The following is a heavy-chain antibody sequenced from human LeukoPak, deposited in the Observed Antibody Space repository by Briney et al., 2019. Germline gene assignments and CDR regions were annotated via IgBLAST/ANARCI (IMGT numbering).Heavy chain of an antibody. V-gene: IGHV1-24*01. D-gene: IGHD3-10*01. J-gene: IGHJ3*02. CDR1: GYTLTELS. CDR3: ATPFIPYYYGSETRTDAFDI. CDR2: FDPEDGET. Sequence: ASVTVSCTVSGYTLTELSMHWVRQAPGKGLEWMGGFDPEDGETIYAQKFQGRVTMTEDTSTDTAYMELSSLRSEDTAVYYCATPFIPYYYGSETRTDAFDIWGQGTMVTVSS.